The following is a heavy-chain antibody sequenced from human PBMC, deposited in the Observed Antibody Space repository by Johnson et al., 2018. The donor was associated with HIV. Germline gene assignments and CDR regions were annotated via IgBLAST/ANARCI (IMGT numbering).Heavy chain of an antibody. Sequence: VQLVESGGGVVQPGGSLRLSCAASGFTFSSYGMHWVRQSPGKGLEWVGRIKSKVAGGTTDFPAPVKGRFSISRDDSKNTVYLQMNSLKSEDTAVYYCTTEGDAFDIWGQGTMVTVSS. V-gene: IGHV3-15*01. CDR1: GFTFSSYG. J-gene: IGHJ3*02. CDR2: IKSKVAGGTT. CDR3: TTEGDAFDI.